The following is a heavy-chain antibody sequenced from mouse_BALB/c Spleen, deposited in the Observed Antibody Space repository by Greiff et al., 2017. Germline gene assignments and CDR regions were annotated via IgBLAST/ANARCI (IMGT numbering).Heavy chain of an antibody. CDR3: ASSYYRYDGDFDY. J-gene: IGHJ2*01. V-gene: IGHV3-8*02. Sequence: EVMLVESGPSLVKPSQTLSLTCSVTGDSITSGYWNWIRKFPGNKLEYMGYISYSGSTYYNPSLKSRISITRDTSKNQYYLQLNSVTTEDTATYYCASSYYRYDGDFDYWGQGTTLTVSS. D-gene: IGHD2-14*01. CDR1: GDSITSGY. CDR2: ISYSGST.